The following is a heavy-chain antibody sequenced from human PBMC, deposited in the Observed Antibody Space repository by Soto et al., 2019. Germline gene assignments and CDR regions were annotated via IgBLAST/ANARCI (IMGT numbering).Heavy chain of an antibody. V-gene: IGHV4-30-4*01. J-gene: IGHJ6*02. D-gene: IGHD5-12*01. CDR2: IYYSGST. Sequence: PSETLSLTCTVSGGSISSGDYYWSWIRQPPGKGLEWIGYIYYSGSTYYNPSLKSRVTISVDTSKNQFSLKLSSVTAADTAVYYCARDRWLPNGSMNYYYGMDVWGQGNTVTVSS. CDR3: ARDRWLPNGSMNYYYGMDV. CDR1: GGSISSGDYY.